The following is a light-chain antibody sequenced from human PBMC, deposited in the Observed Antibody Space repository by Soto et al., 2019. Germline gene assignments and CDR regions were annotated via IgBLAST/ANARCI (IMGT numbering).Light chain of an antibody. Sequence: EIVMTQSPVALSVSLGERATISCRAIQTVTTDLAWYQQKPGQAPRLLIYGASSRATGIPDRFSGSGSGTDFTLTISSLQPDDFATYYCQHYNSYSEAFGQGTKVDIK. J-gene: IGKJ1*01. CDR2: GAS. CDR1: QTVTTD. V-gene: IGKV3D-15*01. CDR3: QHYNSYSEA.